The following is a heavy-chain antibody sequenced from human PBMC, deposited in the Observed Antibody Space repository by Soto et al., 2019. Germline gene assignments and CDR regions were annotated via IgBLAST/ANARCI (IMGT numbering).Heavy chain of an antibody. CDR3: ARSQGSSTSLEIYYYYYYGMDV. Sequence: QVQLVQSGAEVKKPGSSVKVSCKASGGTFSSYAISWVRQAPGQGLEWMGGISPISGTANYAQKLPGRVTITEDESTSTAYMELSSLRSEDTAVYYCARSQGSSTSLEIYYYYYYGMDVWGQGTTVTVSS. CDR1: GGTFSSYA. J-gene: IGHJ6*02. CDR2: ISPISGTA. D-gene: IGHD2-2*01. V-gene: IGHV1-69*01.